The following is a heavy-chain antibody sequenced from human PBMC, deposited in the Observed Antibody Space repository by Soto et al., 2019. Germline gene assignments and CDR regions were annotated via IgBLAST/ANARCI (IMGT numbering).Heavy chain of an antibody. Sequence: ELQVLESGGGLVQPGGSLRLSCGVSGITFSNYAMTWVRQAPGKGLEWVSGVSDSGGSTYYADSVKGRFIISRDNSKNMLHLRMNTLRVEDTAIYYCCLGAAAAPLTWGQGTLVIVSS. CDR3: CLGAAAAPLT. CDR2: VSDSGGST. D-gene: IGHD2-2*01. V-gene: IGHV3-23*01. CDR1: GITFSNYA. J-gene: IGHJ5*02.